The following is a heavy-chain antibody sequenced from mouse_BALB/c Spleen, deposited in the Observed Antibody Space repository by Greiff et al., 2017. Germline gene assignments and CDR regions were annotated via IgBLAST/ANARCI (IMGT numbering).Heavy chain of an antibody. J-gene: IGHJ4*01. D-gene: IGHD1-1*01. V-gene: IGHV5-6-4*01. CDR3: TRDGTTVVAHYAMDY. Sequence: EVMLVESGGGLVKPGGSLKLPCAASGFTFSSYTMSWVRQTPEKRLEWVATISSGGSYTYYPDSVKGRFAISRDNAKNTLYLQMSSLKSEDTAMYYCTRDGTTVVAHYAMDYWGQGTSVTVSS. CDR2: ISSGGSYT. CDR1: GFTFSSYT.